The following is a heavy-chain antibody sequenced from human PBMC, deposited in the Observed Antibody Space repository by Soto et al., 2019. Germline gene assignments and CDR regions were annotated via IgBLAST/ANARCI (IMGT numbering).Heavy chain of an antibody. CDR3: ASRHSSPYFDY. CDR1: GGSISSGDYY. V-gene: IGHV4-30-4*01. CDR2: IYYSGST. D-gene: IGHD6-13*01. J-gene: IGHJ4*02. Sequence: QVQLQESGPGLVKPSQTLSLTCTVSGGSISSGDYYWSWIRQPPGKGLEWIGSIYYSGSTYYSPSLKSRVTLSVDTSKNQFSLKLNSVTAADTAVYYCASRHSSPYFDYWGQGTLVTVSS.